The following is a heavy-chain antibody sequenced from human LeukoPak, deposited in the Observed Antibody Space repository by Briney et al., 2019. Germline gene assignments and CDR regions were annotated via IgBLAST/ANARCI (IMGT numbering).Heavy chain of an antibody. Sequence: GGSLRLSCAASGFTFSSYGMSWVRQAPGKGLEWVSAISGSGGSTYYADSVKGRFTISRDNSKNTLYLQMNSLRAEDTAVYYCAKDLRDGYNFNWLDPWGQGTLVTVSS. CDR3: AKDLRDGYNFNWLDP. D-gene: IGHD5-24*01. CDR2: ISGSGGST. J-gene: IGHJ5*02. CDR1: GFTFSSYG. V-gene: IGHV3-23*01.